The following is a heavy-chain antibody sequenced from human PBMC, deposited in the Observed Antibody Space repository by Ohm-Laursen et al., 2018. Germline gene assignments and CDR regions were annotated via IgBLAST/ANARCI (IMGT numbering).Heavy chain of an antibody. Sequence: ASVNVSCKASGYTFTTYYMHWVRQAPGQGLQWMGMINPRGGSTIYAQKFQGRVTMTRDTSISTAYMELCRLRSDDTAVYYCARDNVDIDAFDIWGQGTMVTVSS. J-gene: IGHJ3*02. CDR2: INPRGGST. CDR1: GYTFTTYY. V-gene: IGHV1-46*01. D-gene: IGHD5-12*01. CDR3: ARDNVDIDAFDI.